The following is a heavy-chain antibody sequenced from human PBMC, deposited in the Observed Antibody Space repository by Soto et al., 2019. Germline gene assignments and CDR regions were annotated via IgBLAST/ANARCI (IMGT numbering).Heavy chain of an antibody. CDR3: ARGGGTHYTMIVALGAFDI. CDR2: ISSSSSYT. Sequence: GSLRLSCAASGFTFSDYYMSWIRQAPGKGLEWVSYISSSSSYTNYADSVKGRFTISRDNAKNSLYLQMNSLRAEDTAVYYCARGGGTHYTMIVALGAFDIWGQGTMVTVSS. D-gene: IGHD3-22*01. CDR1: GFTFSDYY. V-gene: IGHV3-11*06. J-gene: IGHJ3*02.